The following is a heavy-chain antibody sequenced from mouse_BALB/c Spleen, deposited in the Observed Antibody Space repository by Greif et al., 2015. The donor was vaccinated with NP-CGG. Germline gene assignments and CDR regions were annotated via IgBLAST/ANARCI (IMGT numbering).Heavy chain of an antibody. Sequence: QVQLQQSGAELAKPGASVKMSCKASGYTFTSYWMHWVKQRPGQGLEWIGYINPSTGYTEYNQKFKDKATLTADKSSSTAYMQLSSLTSEDSAVYYCARSRLWSFDYWGQGTTLTVSS. J-gene: IGHJ2*01. D-gene: IGHD1-1*02. CDR3: ARSRLWSFDY. CDR2: INPSTGYT. V-gene: IGHV1-7*01. CDR1: GYTFTSYW.